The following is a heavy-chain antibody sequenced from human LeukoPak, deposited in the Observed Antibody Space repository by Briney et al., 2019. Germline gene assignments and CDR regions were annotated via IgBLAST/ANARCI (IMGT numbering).Heavy chain of an antibody. CDR3: ARSPTYYDSSGYYRWDYFDY. V-gene: IGHV5-10-1*01. CDR2: SDPSDSYA. J-gene: IGHJ4*02. Sequence: GESLKISCKGSGYSFTSYWIGWVRQMPGKGLEWMGRSDPSDSYANYRPSFQGHVTISADKSISTAYLQWSSLKASDTAMYYCARSPTYYDSSGYYRWDYFDYWGQGTLVTVSS. CDR1: GYSFTSYW. D-gene: IGHD3-22*01.